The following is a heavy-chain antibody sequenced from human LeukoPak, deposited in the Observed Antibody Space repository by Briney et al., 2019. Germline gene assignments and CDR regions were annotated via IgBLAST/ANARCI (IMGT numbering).Heavy chain of an antibody. CDR3: ARAPIGYLGYYGMDV. Sequence: ASVKVSCKASGYTFTSYYMHWVRQAPGQGLEWMGIINPSGGSTSYAQKFQGRVTMTRDTSTSTVYMELSSLRSEDTAVYYCARAPIGYLGYYGMDVWGQGTTVTVSS. V-gene: IGHV1-46*01. CDR1: GYTFTSYY. D-gene: IGHD5-18*01. CDR2: INPSGGST. J-gene: IGHJ6*02.